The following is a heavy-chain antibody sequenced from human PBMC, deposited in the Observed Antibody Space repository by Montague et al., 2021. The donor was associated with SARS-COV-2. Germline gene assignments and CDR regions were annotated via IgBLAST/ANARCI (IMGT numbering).Heavy chain of an antibody. V-gene: IGHV4-39*01. D-gene: IGHD1-26*01. J-gene: IGHJ4*02. CDR2: IYYSGST. Sequence: SETLSLTCTVSGGSISSSSYYWGWIHQPPGKGLEWIGSIYYSGSTYYNPSLKSRVTISVDTSKNQFSLKLSSVTAADTAVYYCARQEADIVGATAFDYWGQGTLVTVSS. CDR3: ARQEADIVGATAFDY. CDR1: GGSISSSSYY.